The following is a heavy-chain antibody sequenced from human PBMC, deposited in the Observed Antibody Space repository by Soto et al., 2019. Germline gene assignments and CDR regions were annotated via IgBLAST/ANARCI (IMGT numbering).Heavy chain of an antibody. Sequence: RLSCAAAGFTFTDYAMTSVRQAPGKGLDWVSSIXGXXGSXYXTXPXXXXFTISRDNSKNTLYLQMHSLRAEDTAVYYCAKDRGGVLAPSYFDNWGQGTLVTVSS. J-gene: IGHJ4*02. CDR2: IXGXXGSX. CDR3: AKDRGGVLAPSYFDN. CDR1: GFTFTDYA. V-gene: IGHV3-23*01. D-gene: IGHD2-8*01.